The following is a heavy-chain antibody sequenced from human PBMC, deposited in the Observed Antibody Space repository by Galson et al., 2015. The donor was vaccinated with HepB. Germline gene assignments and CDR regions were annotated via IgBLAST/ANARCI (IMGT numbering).Heavy chain of an antibody. CDR2: ISWNSGSI. CDR3: AKGVTIFGVVTAEYFQH. Sequence: SLRLSCAASGFTFDDYAMHWVRQAPGKGLEWVSGISWNSGSIGYADSVKGRFTISRDNAKNSLYLQMNSLRAEDTALYYCAKGVTIFGVVTAEYFQHWGQGTLVTVSS. CDR1: GFTFDDYA. V-gene: IGHV3-9*01. J-gene: IGHJ1*01. D-gene: IGHD3-3*01.